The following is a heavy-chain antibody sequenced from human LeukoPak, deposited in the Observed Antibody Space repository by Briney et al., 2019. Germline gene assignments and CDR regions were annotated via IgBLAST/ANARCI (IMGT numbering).Heavy chain of an antibody. CDR1: GYSISSGYY. CDR2: IYHSGST. V-gene: IGHV4-38-2*02. D-gene: IGHD6-19*01. Sequence: PSETLSLTCTVSGYSISSGYYWGWIRQPPGKGLEWIGSIYHSGSTYYNPSLKSRVTISVDTSKNQFSLKLSSVTAADTAVYYCGTYSSGWLLFDYWGQGTLVTVSS. CDR3: GTYSSGWLLFDY. J-gene: IGHJ4*02.